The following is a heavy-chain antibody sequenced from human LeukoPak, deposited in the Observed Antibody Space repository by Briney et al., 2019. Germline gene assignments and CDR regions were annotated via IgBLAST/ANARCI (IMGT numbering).Heavy chain of an antibody. J-gene: IGHJ5*02. V-gene: IGHV3-11*01. CDR2: IGSSGNTI. Sequence: GGSLRLSCAASGFTFSDYYMSWIRQAPGKGLEWVSYIGSSGNTIYYADSVKGRFTISRDNAKNSLYLQMNSLRAEDTAVYYCARDPFPYTSSSQRGNWFDPWGQGTLVTVSS. CDR3: ARDPFPYTSSSQRGNWFDP. CDR1: GFTFSDYY. D-gene: IGHD6-13*01.